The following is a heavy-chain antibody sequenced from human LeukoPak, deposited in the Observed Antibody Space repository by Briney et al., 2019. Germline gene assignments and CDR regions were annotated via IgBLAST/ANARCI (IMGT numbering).Heavy chain of an antibody. CDR2: ISSSSSYM. CDR1: GFTFSSYS. CDR3: ARVSEKY. V-gene: IGHV3-21*01. D-gene: IGHD5-24*01. J-gene: IGHJ4*02. Sequence: GGSLRLSCAASGFTFSSYSMNWVRQAPGKGLEWVSSISSSSSYMYYADSVKGRFTISRDNAKNSLYLQMNSLRAEDTAVYYCARVSEKYWGQGTLVTVSS.